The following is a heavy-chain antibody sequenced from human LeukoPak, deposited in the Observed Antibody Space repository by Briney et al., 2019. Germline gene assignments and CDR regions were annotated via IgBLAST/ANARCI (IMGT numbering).Heavy chain of an antibody. CDR2: IYYSGST. CDR3: ARPRFIAAEFDY. Sequence: SETLSLTCTVSGGSISSSSYYWGWIRQPPGKGLEWIGSIYYSGSTYYNPSLKSRVTISVDTSKNQFSLKLSSVTAADTAVYYCARPRFIAAEFDYWGQGTLVTVSS. D-gene: IGHD6-13*01. J-gene: IGHJ4*02. V-gene: IGHV4-39*01. CDR1: GGSISSSSYY.